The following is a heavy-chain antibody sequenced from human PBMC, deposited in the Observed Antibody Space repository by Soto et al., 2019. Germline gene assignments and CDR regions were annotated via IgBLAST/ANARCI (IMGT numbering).Heavy chain of an antibody. CDR3: ARTAAVAGIGYYFDY. D-gene: IGHD6-19*01. Sequence: SETLSLTCTVSGGSISSYYWSWIRQPPGKGLEWIGYIYYSGSTNYNPSLKSRVTISVDTSKNQFSLKLSSVTAADTAVYYCARTAAVAGIGYYFDYWGQGTLVTVSS. CDR1: GGSISSYY. J-gene: IGHJ4*02. CDR2: IYYSGST. V-gene: IGHV4-59*08.